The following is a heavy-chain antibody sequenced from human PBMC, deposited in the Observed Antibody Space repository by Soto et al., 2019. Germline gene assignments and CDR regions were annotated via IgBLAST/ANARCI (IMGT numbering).Heavy chain of an antibody. Sequence: GASVKVSCKASGYTFISYAMHWVRQAPGQRLEWMGWINAGNGNTKYSQKFQGRVTITRDTSASTAYMELSSLRSEDTAVYYCANALGLYYFDYWGQGTLVTVSS. D-gene: IGHD3-16*01. CDR1: GYTFISYA. CDR3: ANALGLYYFDY. J-gene: IGHJ4*02. V-gene: IGHV1-3*01. CDR2: INAGNGNT.